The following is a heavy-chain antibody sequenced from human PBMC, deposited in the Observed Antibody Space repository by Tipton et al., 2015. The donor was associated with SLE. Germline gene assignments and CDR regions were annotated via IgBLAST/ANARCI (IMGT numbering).Heavy chain of an antibody. CDR1: GGTFSSYA. CDR3: ATYYYDSPWDY. CDR2: IIPILGIA. Sequence: QLVQSGAEVKKPGSSVKVSCKASGGTFSSYAISWVRQAPGQGLEWMGRIIPILGIANYAQKFQGRVTITANKSTSTAYMELSSLRSEDTAVYYCATYYYDSPWDYWGQGTLVTVSS. D-gene: IGHD3-22*01. V-gene: IGHV1-69*09. J-gene: IGHJ4*02.